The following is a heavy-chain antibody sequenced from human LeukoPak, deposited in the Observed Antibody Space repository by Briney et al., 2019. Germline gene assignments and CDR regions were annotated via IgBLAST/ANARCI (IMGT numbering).Heavy chain of an antibody. J-gene: IGHJ4*02. CDR1: GFTFSTYW. CDR2: IKHDGSER. V-gene: IGHV3-7*01. D-gene: IGHD5-12*01. CDR3: ARDSGLSGYDLLDY. Sequence: GGSLRLSCVASGFTFSTYWMTWVRQAPGKGLEWVANIKHDGSERYYVDSMKGRFTISRDNAKNSVYLQMSSLRAEDTAVYYCARDSGLSGYDLLDYWGQGTLVTVPS.